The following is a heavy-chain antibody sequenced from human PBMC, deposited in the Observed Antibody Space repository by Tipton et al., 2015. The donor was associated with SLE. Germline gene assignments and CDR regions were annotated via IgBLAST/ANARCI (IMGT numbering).Heavy chain of an antibody. CDR3: ARDTWSYDSSGYYFDY. J-gene: IGHJ4*02. CDR1: GGSISSDNYC. CDR2: IFNSGST. D-gene: IGHD3-22*01. V-gene: IGHV4-31*03. Sequence: TLSLTCSVSGGSISSDNYCWTWIRQHPGKGLEWIGYIFNSGSTYYSPSLKSRLTISADTSKNQFSLKLSSVTAADTAVYYCARDTWSYDSSGYYFDYWGQGTLVTVSS.